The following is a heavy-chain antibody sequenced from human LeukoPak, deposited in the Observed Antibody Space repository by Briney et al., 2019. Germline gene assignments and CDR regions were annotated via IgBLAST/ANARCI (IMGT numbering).Heavy chain of an antibody. V-gene: IGHV4-31*03. CDR3: ARDWGDGYNYGVGAFDI. J-gene: IGHJ3*02. CDR1: GGSISSGGYS. CDR2: IYYSGST. Sequence: TSSETLSLTCTVSGGSISSGGYSWSWIRQHPGKGLEWIGYIYYSGSTYYNPSLKSRVTISVDTSKNQFSLKLSSMTAADTAVYYCARDWGDGYNYGVGAFDIWGQGTMVAVSS. D-gene: IGHD5-24*01.